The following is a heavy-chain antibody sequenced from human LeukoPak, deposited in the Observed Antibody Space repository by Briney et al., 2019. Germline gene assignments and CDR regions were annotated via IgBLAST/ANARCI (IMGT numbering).Heavy chain of an antibody. D-gene: IGHD3/OR15-3a*01. CDR1: GFSFSTYG. V-gene: IGHV3-33*06. CDR3: AKGEFWTGIGEFFLY. Sequence: GGSLRLSCAASGFSFSTYGMFWVRQAPGKGLEWVGVVSYDGSKQYYADSMKGRFTISRDNSKNTLYLQMDSLRAEDTAVYYCAKGEFWTGIGEFFLYWGQGTLVTVSS. CDR2: VSYDGSKQ. J-gene: IGHJ1*01.